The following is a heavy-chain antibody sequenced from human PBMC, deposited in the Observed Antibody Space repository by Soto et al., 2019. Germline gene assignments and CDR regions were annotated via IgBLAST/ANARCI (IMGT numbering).Heavy chain of an antibody. V-gene: IGHV3-7*03. J-gene: IGHJ6*02. CDR1: GFTFSRYW. D-gene: IGHD6-6*01. CDR2: INQDESQK. Sequence: PGGSLRLSCAASGFTFSRYWMAWVRQAPGKGLEWVANINQDESQKLYVDSVRGRFTISRDNAKNSVYLQMNNLRADDTAVYYCAREPLHAARPVEDYDGMDVWGQGTTVTVSS. CDR3: AREPLHAARPVEDYDGMDV.